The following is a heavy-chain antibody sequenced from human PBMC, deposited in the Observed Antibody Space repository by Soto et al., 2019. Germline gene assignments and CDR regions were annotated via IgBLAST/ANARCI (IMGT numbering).Heavy chain of an antibody. Sequence: SETLSLTCAVSGGSINSSNWWNWVRQPPGKGLEWIGEIFHSGSTNFTPSLKSRVTMSVDKSKNQFSLNLSSVTAADTAVYYCARAPPLWDGFWGAYYPGGGDYFDYWGPGTLVTVSS. D-gene: IGHD3-3*01. CDR2: IFHSGST. CDR1: GGSINSSNW. J-gene: IGHJ4*02. V-gene: IGHV4-4*02. CDR3: ARAPPLWDGFWGAYYPGGGDYFDY.